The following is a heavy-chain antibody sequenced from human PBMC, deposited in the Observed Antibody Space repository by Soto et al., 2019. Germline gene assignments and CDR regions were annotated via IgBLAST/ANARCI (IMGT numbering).Heavy chain of an antibody. CDR2: INHSGST. Sequence: SETLSLTCAVYGGSFSGYYWSWIRQPPGKGLEWIGEINHSGSTNYNPSLKSRVTISVDTSKNQFSLKLSSVTAADTAVYYCARGVRESSSWQRAGDYWGQGTLVTVSS. CDR1: GGSFSGYY. J-gene: IGHJ4*02. D-gene: IGHD6-13*01. CDR3: ARGVRESSSWQRAGDY. V-gene: IGHV4-34*01.